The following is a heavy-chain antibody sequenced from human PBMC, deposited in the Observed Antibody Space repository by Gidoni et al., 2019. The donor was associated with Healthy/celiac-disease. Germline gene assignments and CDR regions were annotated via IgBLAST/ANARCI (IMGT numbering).Heavy chain of an antibody. CDR3: ARGIAAAGGGFDY. CDR2: INAGNGHT. CDR1: VYTFTSYA. V-gene: IGHV1-3*01. Sequence: VQLVQSGAEVKKPGASVKVSCKASVYTFTSYAMHLVRQAPGQRLEWMGWINAGNGHTKYSQKFQGRVTITRDTSASTAYMELSSLRSEDTAVYYCARGIAAAGGGFDYWGQGTLVTVSS. J-gene: IGHJ4*02. D-gene: IGHD6-13*01.